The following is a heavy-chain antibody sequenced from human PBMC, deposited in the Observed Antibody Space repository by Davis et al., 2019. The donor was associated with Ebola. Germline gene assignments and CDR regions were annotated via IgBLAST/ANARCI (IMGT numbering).Heavy chain of an antibody. CDR2: IYTGGGT. J-gene: IGHJ5*02. CDR1: GFTVSSNY. D-gene: IGHD3-3*02. V-gene: IGHV3-66*01. Sequence: PGGSLRLSCAASGFTVSSNYMTWVRQAPGKGLEWVSVIYTGGGTDYADSVKGRSKISRDTSRNSVFLQMNSLRAEDTAVYYCAKLARAQYVDLWGQGTLVTVSS. CDR3: AKLARAQYVDL.